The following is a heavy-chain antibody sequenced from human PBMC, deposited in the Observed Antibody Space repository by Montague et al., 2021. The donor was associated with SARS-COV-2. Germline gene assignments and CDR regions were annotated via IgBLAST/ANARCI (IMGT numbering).Heavy chain of an antibody. V-gene: IGHV4-34*01. CDR1: GTSSSGYY. Sequence: SETLSLTCAVHGTSSSGYYWNWIRQPPGKGLEWIGEINHSGSAKYNPSLKRRVTISVDTSKNQFSLKLNSVTAADTAVYYCARLGEGVVPAPILGVGPYYSYFYMDVWGKGATVTVSS. J-gene: IGHJ6*03. CDR2: INHSGSA. D-gene: IGHD2-2*02. CDR3: ARLGEGVVPAPILGVGPYYSYFYMDV.